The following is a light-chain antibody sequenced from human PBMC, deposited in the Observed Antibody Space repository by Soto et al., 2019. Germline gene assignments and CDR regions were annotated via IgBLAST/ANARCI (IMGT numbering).Light chain of an antibody. CDR3: QQHNYWPS. CDR1: PSVATN. V-gene: IGKV3-15*01. J-gene: IGKJ2*01. Sequence: IVMTQSPATLSVSPGERATLSCSASPSVATNLAWYQQKPDQSPWLLIHSASTRATGVTATFSGSGSGTEFTPTISSLQSEDFAVYYGQQHNYWPSFGQGTNLEIK. CDR2: SAS.